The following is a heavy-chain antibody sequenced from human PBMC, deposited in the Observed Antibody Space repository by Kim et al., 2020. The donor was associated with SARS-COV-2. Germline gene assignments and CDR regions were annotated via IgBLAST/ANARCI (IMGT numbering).Heavy chain of an antibody. D-gene: IGHD5-12*01. Sequence: SVKGRFTISRDNSKNTLYLQMNSLRAEDTAVYYCAKGYSGYDPRLDYCDYWGQGTLVTVSS. J-gene: IGHJ4*02. V-gene: IGHV3-23*01. CDR3: AKGYSGYDPRLDYCDY.